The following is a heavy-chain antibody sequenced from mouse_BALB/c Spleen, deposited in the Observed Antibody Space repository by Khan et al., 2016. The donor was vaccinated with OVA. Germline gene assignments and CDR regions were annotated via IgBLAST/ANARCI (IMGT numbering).Heavy chain of an antibody. D-gene: IGHD2-14*01. CDR3: ARDRYDYVDY. Sequence: QIQLVQSGPELKKPGETVKISCKASGYTFTDYSMHWVKQAPGKGLKWMGWINTDTGEPTYADDFKGRFAFSLETSASTAYLQINNLKNEDTATYFCARDRYDYVDYWGQGTTLTVSS. J-gene: IGHJ2*01. CDR2: INTDTGEP. V-gene: IGHV9-2-1*01. CDR1: GYTFTDYS.